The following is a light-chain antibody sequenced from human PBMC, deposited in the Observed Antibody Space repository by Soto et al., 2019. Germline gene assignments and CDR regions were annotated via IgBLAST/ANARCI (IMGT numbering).Light chain of an antibody. V-gene: IGKV3-20*01. CDR1: QRVSSSY. CDR3: QEYARSPLT. CDR2: GAS. Sequence: ELTQYQGTLSLSPGERATLSCRASQRVSSSYLAWYQQKPGQAPRLLIYGASSRATGIPDRFSGSGSGTDFTLTISRLEPEDFAVYYCQEYARSPLTFGGGTKVDIK. J-gene: IGKJ4*01.